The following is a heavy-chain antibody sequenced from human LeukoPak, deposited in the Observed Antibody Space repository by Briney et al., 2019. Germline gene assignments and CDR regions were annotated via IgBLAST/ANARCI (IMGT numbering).Heavy chain of an antibody. D-gene: IGHD6-19*01. CDR1: GYTFTSYD. CDR3: AREDIAVAGTGGMDV. J-gene: IGHJ6*02. CDR2: MNPNSGNT. Sequence: ASVTVSCKASGYTFTSYDINWVRQAPGQGLEWMGWMNPNSGNTGYAQKFQGRVTMTRNTSISTAYMELSSLRSEDTAVYYCAREDIAVAGTGGMDVWGQGTTVTVSS. V-gene: IGHV1-8*01.